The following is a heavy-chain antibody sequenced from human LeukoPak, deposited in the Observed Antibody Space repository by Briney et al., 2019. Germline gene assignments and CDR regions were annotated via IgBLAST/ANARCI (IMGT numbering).Heavy chain of an antibody. Sequence: KPSETLSLTCTVSGGSISSYYWSWIRQPPGKGLEWIGYIYYSGSTNYNPSLKSRVTISVDTSKNQFSLKLSSVTAADTAVYYCASQVNDSLDYWGQGTLVTVSS. J-gene: IGHJ4*02. V-gene: IGHV4-59*01. D-gene: IGHD2-15*01. CDR1: GGSISSYY. CDR2: IYYSGST. CDR3: ASQVNDSLDY.